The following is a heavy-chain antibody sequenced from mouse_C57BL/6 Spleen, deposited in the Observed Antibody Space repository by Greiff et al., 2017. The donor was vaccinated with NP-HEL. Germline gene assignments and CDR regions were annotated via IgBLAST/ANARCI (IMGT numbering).Heavy chain of an antibody. D-gene: IGHD2-5*01. CDR1: GFTFSDYY. Sequence: DVKLVESEGGLVQPGSSMKLSCTASGFTFSDYYMAWVRQVPEKGLEWVANINYDGSSTYYLDSLKSRFIISRDNAKNILYLQMSSLKSEDTATYYCARDRYSNYDWYFDVWGTGTTVTVSS. J-gene: IGHJ1*03. V-gene: IGHV5-16*01. CDR3: ARDRYSNYDWYFDV. CDR2: INYDGSST.